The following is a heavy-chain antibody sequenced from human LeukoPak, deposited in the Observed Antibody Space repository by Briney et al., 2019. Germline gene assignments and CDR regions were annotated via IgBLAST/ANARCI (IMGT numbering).Heavy chain of an antibody. CDR1: GYSISSGYY. Sequence: SETLSLTCTVSGYSISSGYYWGWIRQPPGKGLEWIGYIYYSGSTNYNPSLKSRVTISVDTSKNQFSLKLSSVTAADTAVYYCARDRSVGLFDYWGQGTLVTVSS. V-gene: IGHV4-61*01. J-gene: IGHJ4*02. CDR2: IYYSGST. CDR3: ARDRSVGLFDY.